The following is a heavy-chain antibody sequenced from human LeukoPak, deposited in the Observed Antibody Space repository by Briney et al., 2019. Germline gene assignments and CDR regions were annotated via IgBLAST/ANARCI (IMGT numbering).Heavy chain of an antibody. V-gene: IGHV3-30*02. J-gene: IGHJ4*02. CDR2: IRYDGSNK. Sequence: GGSLRLSCAASGFTFSSYGMHWVRQAPGKGLEWVAFIRYDGSNKYYADSVKGRFTISRDNSKNTLYLQMNSLRAEDTAVYYCAKDKTLYCGGDCLFDYWGQGTLVTVSS. CDR3: AKDKTLYCGGDCLFDY. CDR1: GFTFSSYG. D-gene: IGHD2-21*02.